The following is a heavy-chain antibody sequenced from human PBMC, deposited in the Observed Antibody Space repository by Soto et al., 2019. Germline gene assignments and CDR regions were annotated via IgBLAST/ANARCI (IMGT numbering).Heavy chain of an antibody. V-gene: IGHV1-69*06. J-gene: IGHJ6*02. CDR1: GGTFSSYA. CDR2: IIPIFGTT. CDR3: ARGTRSGSYYYYGLDV. D-gene: IGHD1-26*01. Sequence: SVKVSCKASGGTFSSYAISWVRQAPGQGLEWMGGIIPIFGTTNYARRFQGRVTIAADKSTSTAYMELRSLRSEDTAVYYCARGTRSGSYYYYGLDVWGQGTTVTVSS.